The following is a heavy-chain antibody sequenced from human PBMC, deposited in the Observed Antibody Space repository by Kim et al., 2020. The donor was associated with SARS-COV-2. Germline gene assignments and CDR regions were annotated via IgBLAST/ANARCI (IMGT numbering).Heavy chain of an antibody. CDR3: AREESVFYYFDY. CDR1: GFTFSSYG. D-gene: IGHD3-10*01. J-gene: IGHJ4*02. V-gene: IGHV3-33*05. Sequence: GGSLRLSCAACGFTFSSYGMHWVRQAPGKGLEWVAVISYDGSNKYYADSVKGRFTISRDNSKNTLYLQMNSLRAEDTAVYYCAREESVFYYFDYWGQGTLVTVSS. CDR2: ISYDGSNK.